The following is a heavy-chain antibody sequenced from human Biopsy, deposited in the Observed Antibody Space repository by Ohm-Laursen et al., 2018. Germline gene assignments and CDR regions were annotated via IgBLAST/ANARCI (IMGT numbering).Heavy chain of an antibody. CDR2: IFYSANT. Sequence: TLSLTCTVSGVSINGGRYYWNWIRHHPGKGLEWIGNIFYSANTYYNPSLKSRVTISVDTSKNQFSLKVSSVTAADTAVYYCARGRGYCGGDCYPTYYYNYGMDVWGQGTTVTVSS. D-gene: IGHD2-21*02. J-gene: IGHJ6*02. V-gene: IGHV4-31*03. CDR1: GVSINGGRYY. CDR3: ARGRGYCGGDCYPTYYYNYGMDV.